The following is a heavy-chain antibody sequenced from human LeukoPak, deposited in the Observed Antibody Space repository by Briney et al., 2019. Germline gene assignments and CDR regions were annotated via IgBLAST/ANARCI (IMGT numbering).Heavy chain of an antibody. CDR1: GFTFSDYY. V-gene: IGHV3-11*04. CDR2: ISSSGSTV. CDR3: ARDPGIAAAGMYMDV. J-gene: IGHJ6*03. Sequence: PGGSLRLSCAASGFTFSDYYMSWIRQAPGKGLEWVSYISSSGSTVYYADSVKGRFTISRDNAKNSLYLQMNSLRAEDTAVYYCARDPGIAAAGMYMDVWGKGTTVTVSS. D-gene: IGHD6-13*01.